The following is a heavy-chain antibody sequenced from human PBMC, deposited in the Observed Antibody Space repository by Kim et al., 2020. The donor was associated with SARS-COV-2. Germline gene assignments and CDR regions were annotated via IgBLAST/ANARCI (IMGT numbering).Heavy chain of an antibody. V-gene: IGHV4-39*07. Sequence: SETLSLTCTVSGGSISSSSYYWGWIRQPPGKGLEWIGSIYYSGSTYYNPSLKSRVTISVDTSKNQFSLKLSSVTAADTAVYYCARAVSKAIVVVPAALWGYWGQGTLVTVSS. CDR2: IYYSGST. CDR3: ARAVSKAIVVVPAALWGY. J-gene: IGHJ4*02. CDR1: GGSISSSSYY. D-gene: IGHD2-2*01.